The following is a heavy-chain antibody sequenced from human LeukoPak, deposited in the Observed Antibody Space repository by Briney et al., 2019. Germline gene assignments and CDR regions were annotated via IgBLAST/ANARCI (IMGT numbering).Heavy chain of an antibody. D-gene: IGHD1-26*01. CDR3: AKDVRGGPIVGAGSVDY. CDR1: EFTFSSYE. Sequence: GGSLRLSCAASEFTFSSYEMNWVRQAPGKGLEWVSYISSSGSTIYHADSVKGRFTISRDNSKNTLYLQMDSLRAEDTAVYYCAKDVRGGPIVGAGSVDYWGQGTLVTVSS. CDR2: ISSSGSTI. V-gene: IGHV3-48*03. J-gene: IGHJ4*02.